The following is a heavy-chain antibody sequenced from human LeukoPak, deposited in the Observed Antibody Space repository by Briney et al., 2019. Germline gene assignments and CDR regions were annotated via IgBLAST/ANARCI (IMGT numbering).Heavy chain of an antibody. J-gene: IGHJ4*02. CDR3: ARDGGYSSSLY. CDR1: GFTFSSYS. D-gene: IGHD6-13*01. V-gene: IGHV3-21*01. Sequence: GGSLRLSCAASGFTFSSYSMNWVRQAPGKGLEWVSSISSSSYIYYADSVKGRFTISRDNAKNSLYLQMNSLRAEDTAVYYCARDGGYSSSLYWGQGTLVTVSS. CDR2: ISSSSYI.